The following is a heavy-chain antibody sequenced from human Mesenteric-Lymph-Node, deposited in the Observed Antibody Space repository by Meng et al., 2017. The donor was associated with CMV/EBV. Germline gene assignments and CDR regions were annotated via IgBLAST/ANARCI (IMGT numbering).Heavy chain of an antibody. V-gene: IGHV3-53*05. CDR3: AKDLYSSSYGTPIDY. Sequence: GGSLRLSCAASGFTVSSNYMSWVRQAPGKGLEWVSVIYSGGSTYYADSVKGRFTISRDNSKNSLYLQMNSLRTEDTALYYCAKDLYSSSYGTPIDYWGQGTLVTVSS. J-gene: IGHJ4*02. CDR2: IYSGGST. D-gene: IGHD6-6*01. CDR1: GFTVSSNY.